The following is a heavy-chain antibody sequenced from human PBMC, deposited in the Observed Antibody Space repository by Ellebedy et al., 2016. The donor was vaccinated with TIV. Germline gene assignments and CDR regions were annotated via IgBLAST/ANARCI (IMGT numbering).Heavy chain of an antibody. CDR1: GGSISTSY. Sequence: MPSETLSLTCTVSGGSISTSYWSWIRQPPGKGLEWIGYIYNSGSTNYSPSFKSRVTISADTSKNQFSLKLTSVTAVDTAVYYCAREHTVLRGAIIRHYGLDLWGQGTTVTVSS. CDR3: AREHTVLRGAIIRHYGLDL. CDR2: IYNSGST. V-gene: IGHV4-59*01. D-gene: IGHD3-10*01. J-gene: IGHJ6*02.